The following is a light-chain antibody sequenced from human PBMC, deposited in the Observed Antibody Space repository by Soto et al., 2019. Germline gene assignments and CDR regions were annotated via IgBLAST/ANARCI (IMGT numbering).Light chain of an antibody. V-gene: IGKV2-28*01. Sequence: IVITHSRLSLPVTPGEPASISCRASQSLLHSNGYNYLDWYLQKPGQSPQLLIYLGSNRASGVPDRFSGSASGTDFTLKISRVEAEDVGVYYCMQALQTPWTFGQGTKWIS. CDR1: QSLLHSNGYNY. J-gene: IGKJ1*01. CDR2: LGS. CDR3: MQALQTPWT.